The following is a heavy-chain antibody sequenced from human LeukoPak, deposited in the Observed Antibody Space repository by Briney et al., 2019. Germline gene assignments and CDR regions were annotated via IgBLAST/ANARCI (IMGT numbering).Heavy chain of an antibody. Sequence: PSETLSLTCTVSGGSISSYYWSWIRQPAGKGLEWIGRVYTSGSTNYNPSLKSRVTMSVDTSKNQFPLKLSSVTAADTAVYYCARDEEAYGDYVSDYYYGMDVWGQGTTVTVSS. CDR2: VYTSGST. V-gene: IGHV4-4*07. D-gene: IGHD4-17*01. CDR1: GGSISSYY. J-gene: IGHJ6*02. CDR3: ARDEEAYGDYVSDYYYGMDV.